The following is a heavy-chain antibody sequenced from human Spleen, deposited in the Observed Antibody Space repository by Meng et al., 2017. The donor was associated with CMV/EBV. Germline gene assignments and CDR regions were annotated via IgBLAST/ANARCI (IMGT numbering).Heavy chain of an antibody. CDR2: ISSDGSNR. V-gene: IGHV3-30*14. J-gene: IGHJ4*02. D-gene: IGHD1-26*01. Sequence: GGSLRLSCAASAFKFSSYKMHWVRQAPGKGLQWVAVISSDGSNRNYADSVKGRFTISRDNSKNTLYLQMNSLRAEDTAVYYCARGGSYYDALDYWGQGTLVTVSS. CDR3: ARGGSYYDALDY. CDR1: AFKFSSYK.